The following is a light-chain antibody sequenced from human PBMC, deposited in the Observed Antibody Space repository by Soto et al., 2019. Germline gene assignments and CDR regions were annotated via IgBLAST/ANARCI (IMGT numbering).Light chain of an antibody. CDR2: DAS. V-gene: IGKV3-11*01. J-gene: IGKJ4*01. CDR1: QSVSSY. CDR3: QQRSNCPLT. Sequence: ETLFTHAPATLSFSRGERATLYCRASQSVSSYLAWYQQKPGKAPRLLIYDASNRASGIPARFSGSGSGTEFTLTISSLEPEDFAVYYCQQRSNCPLTFGRGTKVDI.